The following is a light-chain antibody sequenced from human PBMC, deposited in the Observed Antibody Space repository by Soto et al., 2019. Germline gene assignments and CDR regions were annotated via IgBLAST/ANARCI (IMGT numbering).Light chain of an antibody. J-gene: IGLJ2*01. V-gene: IGLV2-23*02. CDR3: CSYAGSSTVV. CDR2: DVT. CDR1: SSDIGTHNL. Sequence: QSALTQPASVSGSPGQSITISCTGTSSDIGTHNLVSWYQQHPGKAPKFMIYDVTKRPSGVSNRFSGSKSGNTASLTISGLQAEDETDYYFCSYAGSSTVVFGGGTKVTVL.